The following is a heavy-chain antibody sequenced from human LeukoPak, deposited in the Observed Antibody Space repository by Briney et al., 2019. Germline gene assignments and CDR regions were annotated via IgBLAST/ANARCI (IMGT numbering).Heavy chain of an antibody. Sequence: GSLRLSCAASGFTFSSYAMSWVRQAPGKRLEWIGSIYYSGSTYYNPSLKSRVTISVDTSKNQFSLKLSSVTAADTAVYYCARTGRLGELSMFDYWGQGTLVTVSS. V-gene: IGHV4-39*01. CDR1: GFTFSSYA. D-gene: IGHD3-16*02. CDR3: ARTGRLGELSMFDY. CDR2: IYYSGST. J-gene: IGHJ4*02.